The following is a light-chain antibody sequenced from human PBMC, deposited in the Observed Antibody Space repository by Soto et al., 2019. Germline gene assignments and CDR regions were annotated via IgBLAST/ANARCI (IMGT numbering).Light chain of an antibody. CDR2: DAS. CDR1: QSISSW. J-gene: IGKJ4*01. Sequence: DIPTTQSPSTLSATVGDRVTITCRASQSISSWLAWYQQKPGKAPKLLIYDASSLESGVPSRFSGSGSGTEFTLTISSLQPDDFATYYCQQYNSYSLTFGGGTKVDIK. V-gene: IGKV1-5*01. CDR3: QQYNSYSLT.